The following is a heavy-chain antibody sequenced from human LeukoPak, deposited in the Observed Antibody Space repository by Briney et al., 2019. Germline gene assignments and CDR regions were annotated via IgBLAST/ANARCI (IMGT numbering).Heavy chain of an antibody. V-gene: IGHV4-39*07. J-gene: IGHJ5*02. CDR1: GGSISSNDSY. D-gene: IGHD4-17*01. Sequence: SETLSLTCTASGGSISSNDSYWGWIRQPPGKGLEWIGSIYYSGSTFYNPSLKSRVTISVDTSKNQFSLKLSPVTAADTAVYYCARVDYGDYVQEHWFDPWGQGTLVTVSS. CDR2: IYYSGST. CDR3: ARVDYGDYVQEHWFDP.